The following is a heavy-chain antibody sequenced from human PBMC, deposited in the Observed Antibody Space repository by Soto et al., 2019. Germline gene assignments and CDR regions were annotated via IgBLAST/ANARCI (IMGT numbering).Heavy chain of an antibody. D-gene: IGHD1-20*01. CDR2: IKQDGSEK. Sequence: PGGSVRLSCAASGFTFSSYWMSWVRQAPGKGLEWVANIKQDGSEKYYVDSVKGRFTISRDNAKNSLYLQMNSLRAEDTAVYYCARDNWNYYYYYGMDVWGQGTTVTVSS. CDR3: ARDNWNYYYYYGMDV. J-gene: IGHJ6*02. V-gene: IGHV3-7*01. CDR1: GFTFSSYW.